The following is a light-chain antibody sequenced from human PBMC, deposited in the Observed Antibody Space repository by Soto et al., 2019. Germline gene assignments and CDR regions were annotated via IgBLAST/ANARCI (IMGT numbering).Light chain of an antibody. CDR1: QSLTSNN. CDR3: QQYDTSPPI. V-gene: IGKV3-20*01. J-gene: IGKJ4*01. CDR2: LTS. Sequence: EIALTQSPGTLSLAPGERATLSCRTSQSLTSNNLAWHQQKPGQAPRLLIDLTSRRATGTPDRFSGSGSGTDFTLTISRLEPEDFAVYFCQQYDTSPPIFGGGTKVESK.